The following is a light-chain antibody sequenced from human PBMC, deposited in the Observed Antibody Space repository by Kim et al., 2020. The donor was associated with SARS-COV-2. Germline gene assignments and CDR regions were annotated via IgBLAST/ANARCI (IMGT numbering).Light chain of an antibody. CDR2: WAS. CDR1: QGVLYTSNNKNY. CDR3: QQYYSTPLT. Sequence: ATNNCKSSQGVLYTSNNKNYLAWYQQKPGQPPKLLIYWASTRESGVPDRFSGSGSGTDFTRTISSLQAEDVAVYYCQQYYSTPLTFGGGTKVDIK. V-gene: IGKV4-1*01. J-gene: IGKJ4*01.